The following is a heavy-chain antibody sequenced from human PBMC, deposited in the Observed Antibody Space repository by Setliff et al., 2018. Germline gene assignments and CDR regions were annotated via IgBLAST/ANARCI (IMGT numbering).Heavy chain of an antibody. J-gene: IGHJ6*02. V-gene: IGHV4-39*07. D-gene: IGHD6-19*01. Sequence: SETLSLTCTVSGGSISSGNYYWGWIRQPPGKGLEWIGSIYHSGSTNYNPSLKSRVTISVDKSKNQFSLKLSSVTAADTAVYYCARVNQYSSVWYNYYYGMDVWGQGTTVTVSS. CDR1: GGSISSGNYY. CDR3: ARVNQYSSVWYNYYYGMDV. CDR2: IYHSGST.